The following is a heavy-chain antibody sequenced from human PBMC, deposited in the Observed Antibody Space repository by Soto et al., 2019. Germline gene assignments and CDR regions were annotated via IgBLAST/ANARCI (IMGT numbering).Heavy chain of an antibody. V-gene: IGHV4-39*01. Sequence: QLQLQESGPGLVKPSETLSLTCTVSGGSISSSSYYWGWIRQPPGKGLEWIGSIYYSGSTYYNPSLKSRVTISVDTSENQFSLKLSSVTAADTAVYYCARGEEGDDILTGYRHYYYYYYMDVWGKGTTVTVSS. CDR2: IYYSGST. J-gene: IGHJ6*03. D-gene: IGHD3-9*01. CDR3: ARGEEGDDILTGYRHYYYYYYMDV. CDR1: GGSISSSSYY.